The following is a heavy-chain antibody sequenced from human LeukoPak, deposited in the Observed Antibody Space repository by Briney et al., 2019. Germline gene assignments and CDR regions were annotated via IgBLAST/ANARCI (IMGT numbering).Heavy chain of an antibody. D-gene: IGHD1-26*01. J-gene: IGHJ6*02. CDR1: DFNFNYVW. V-gene: IGHV3-15*01. CDR3: TTERNWELLRPYGMNI. CDR2: IKTKIDGETT. Sequence: GGSLRLSCAASDFNFNYVWMSWVRQAPGKGLEWVGRIKTKIDGETTDYAAPVKGRFTISRDDSKSTLYLQMNRLKTVDSAVYYCTTERNWELLRPYGMNIWGQGTTVTVSS.